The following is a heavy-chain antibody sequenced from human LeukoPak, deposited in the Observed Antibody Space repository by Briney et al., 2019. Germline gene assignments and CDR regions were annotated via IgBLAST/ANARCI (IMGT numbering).Heavy chain of an antibody. CDR2: ISYDGSNK. J-gene: IGHJ6*03. CDR1: GFTFSSYG. V-gene: IGHV3-30*18. D-gene: IGHD3-16*02. CDR3: AKDGVWDDYVWGSYRGDYYYYMDV. Sequence: GRSLRLSCAASGFTFSSYGMHWVRQAPGKGLEWVAVISYDGSNKYYADSVKGRFTISRDNSKNTLYLQMNSLRAEDTAVYYCAKDGVWDDYVWGSYRGDYYYYMDVWGKGTTVTVSS.